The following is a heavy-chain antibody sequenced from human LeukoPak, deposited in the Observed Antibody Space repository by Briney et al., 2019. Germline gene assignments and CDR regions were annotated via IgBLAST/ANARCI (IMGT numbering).Heavy chain of an antibody. J-gene: IGHJ4*02. CDR1: GFTFSSYA. CDR3: ARVYGNLDY. V-gene: IGHV3-30-3*01. CDR2: ISYDGSNK. Sequence: PGRSLRLSCAASGFTFSSYAMHWVRQAPGKGLEWVAVISYDGSNKYYADSVKGRFTISRDNSKNTLYLQMNSLRAEDTAVYYCARVYGNLDYWGQGPLVTASS. D-gene: IGHD4-11*01.